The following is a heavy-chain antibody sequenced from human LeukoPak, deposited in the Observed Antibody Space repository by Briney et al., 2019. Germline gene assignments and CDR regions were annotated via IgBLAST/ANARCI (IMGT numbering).Heavy chain of an antibody. V-gene: IGHV3-7*01. CDR3: ASAPNENYFDF. Sequence: GGSLRLSCAASGFTFSSYWMSWVRQAPGKGLEWVANINQDGSAKDYGGSVEGRFTVSRDNAKNSLYLQTNSLTAEDTAVYFCASAPNENYFDFWGQGTLVTVSS. J-gene: IGHJ4*02. CDR2: INQDGSAK. CDR1: GFTFSSYW.